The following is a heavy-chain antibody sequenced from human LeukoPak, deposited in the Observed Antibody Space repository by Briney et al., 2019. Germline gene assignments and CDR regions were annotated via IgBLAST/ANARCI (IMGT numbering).Heavy chain of an antibody. Sequence: SETLSLTCTVSGGSITSYHWSWIRQPPGKGLEWIGYISYSGSTNYNPSLKSRVTISVDTSKNQFSLKLSSVTAADTAVYYCARGRITIFGVVIADNYYFDYWGQGTLVTVSS. CDR3: ARGRITIFGVVIADNYYFDY. CDR2: ISYSGST. J-gene: IGHJ4*02. D-gene: IGHD3-3*01. V-gene: IGHV4-59*01. CDR1: GGSITSYH.